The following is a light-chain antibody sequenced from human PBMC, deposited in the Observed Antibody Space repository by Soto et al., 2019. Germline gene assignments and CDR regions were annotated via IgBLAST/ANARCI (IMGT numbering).Light chain of an antibody. Sequence: QSALTPLPSASGSPGPSDTLSISRTSGDVGGYDNVSWYQQHPGNAPQLMIYENTKRPLGVPDRFSGSKSCNTASLTVSGLQAEDEADYYCSSYAGSDNPYVFGTGTKVTVL. CDR1: SGDVGGYDN. J-gene: IGLJ1*01. CDR3: SSYAGSDNPYV. CDR2: ENT. V-gene: IGLV2-8*01.